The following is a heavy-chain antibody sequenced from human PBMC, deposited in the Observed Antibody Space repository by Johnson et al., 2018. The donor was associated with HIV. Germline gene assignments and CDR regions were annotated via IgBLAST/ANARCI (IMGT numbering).Heavy chain of an antibody. CDR1: GFTVSSNY. CDR2: INWNDGST. CDR3: ARERGSFEYSSGEAFDI. V-gene: IGHV3-20*04. D-gene: IGHD6-25*01. Sequence: VQLVESGGALVQSGGSLRLSCAASGFTVSSNYMSWVRQAPGKGLEWVSGINWNDGSTGYADSVKGRFTISRDNAKNSLYLQMNSLRAEDKALYYCARERGSFEYSSGEAFDIWGQGTMVTVSS. J-gene: IGHJ3*02.